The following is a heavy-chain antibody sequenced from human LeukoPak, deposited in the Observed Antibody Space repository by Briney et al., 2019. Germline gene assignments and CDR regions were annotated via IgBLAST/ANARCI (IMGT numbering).Heavy chain of an antibody. CDR3: ARPEYYYGSGSYYFDY. CDR1: GFTFSSYA. V-gene: IGHV3-30-3*01. CDR2: ISYDGSNK. J-gene: IGHJ4*02. Sequence: PGGSLRLSCAASGFTFSSYAMHWVRQAPGKGLEWVAVISYDGSNKYYADSVKGRFTISRDNSKNTLYLQMNSLRAEDTAVYYCARPEYYYGSGSYYFDYWGQGTLVTVSS. D-gene: IGHD3-10*01.